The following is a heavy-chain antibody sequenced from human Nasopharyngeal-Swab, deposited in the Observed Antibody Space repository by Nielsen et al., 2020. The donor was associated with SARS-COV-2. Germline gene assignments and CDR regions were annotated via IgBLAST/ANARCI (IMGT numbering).Heavy chain of an antibody. V-gene: IGHV3-23*01. Sequence: GESLKISCAASGFTFRAFAMSWFRRAPGKGLEWVSVVSGSGGNTYYADSVKGRFTISRDNSKNTLYLQMNSLRAEDTAVYYCARDLLPYYGMDVWGQGTTVTVSS. CDR1: GFTFRAFA. D-gene: IGHD2-15*01. J-gene: IGHJ6*02. CDR3: ARDLLPYYGMDV. CDR2: VSGSGGNT.